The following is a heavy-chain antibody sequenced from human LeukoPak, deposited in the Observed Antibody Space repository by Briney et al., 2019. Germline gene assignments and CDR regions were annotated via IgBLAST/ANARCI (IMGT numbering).Heavy chain of an antibody. CDR1: GGTFSNYG. D-gene: IGHD5-24*01. V-gene: IGHV1-69*05. CDR2: IIPIFDTT. Sequence: GASVKVSCKTSGGTFSNYGINWVRQAPGQGLEWMGRIIPIFDTTNYAQKFQGRVTITTDVSTSTAYMELSSQRSEDTAVYYCARDLITDLTFDNWGQGTLVTVSS. CDR3: ARDLITDLTFDN. J-gene: IGHJ4*02.